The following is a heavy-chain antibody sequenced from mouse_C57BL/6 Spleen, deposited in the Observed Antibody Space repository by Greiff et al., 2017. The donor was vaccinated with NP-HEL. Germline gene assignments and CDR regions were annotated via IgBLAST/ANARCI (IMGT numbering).Heavy chain of an antibody. D-gene: IGHD1-1*01. Sequence: EVQLVESGGGLVKPGGSLTLSCAASGFTFSDYGMHWVRQAPAKGLEWVAYISRGSSTIYYADTVKGRFTFARDKAKNTLFLHMTRLRSEDTAMDYYSSEITTVDYYAMDYWGQGTSVTVSS. CDR1: GFTFSDYG. J-gene: IGHJ4*01. CDR3: SSEITTVDYYAMDY. CDR2: ISRGSSTI. V-gene: IGHV5-17*01.